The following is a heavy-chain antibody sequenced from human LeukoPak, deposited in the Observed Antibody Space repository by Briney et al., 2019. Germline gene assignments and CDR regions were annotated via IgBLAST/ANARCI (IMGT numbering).Heavy chain of an antibody. J-gene: IGHJ4*02. CDR1: GYTFTSYA. D-gene: IGHD3-10*01. Sequence: GASVKVSCKASGYTFTSYAMHWVRQAPGQRLEWMGWINAGNGNTKYSQKFQGRVTLTRDTSASTAYMELRSLRTEDTAVYFCARDLRGEYYFDYWDQGTLVTVSS. V-gene: IGHV1-3*01. CDR2: INAGNGNT. CDR3: ARDLRGEYYFDY.